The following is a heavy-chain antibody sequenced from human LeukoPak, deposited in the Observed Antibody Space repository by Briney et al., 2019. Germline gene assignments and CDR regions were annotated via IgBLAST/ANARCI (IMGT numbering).Heavy chain of an antibody. V-gene: IGHV3-48*02. J-gene: IGHJ4*02. CDR1: GFTFSSYS. CDR3: ARGRPSDY. Sequence: PGGSLRLSCAASGFTFSSYSMNWVRQAPGKGLEWVSYISSSSSIICYADSLKGRFTISRDNAKNSLYLQMNSLRDEDTAGYYCARGRPSDYWGQGTLVTVSS. CDR2: ISSSSSII.